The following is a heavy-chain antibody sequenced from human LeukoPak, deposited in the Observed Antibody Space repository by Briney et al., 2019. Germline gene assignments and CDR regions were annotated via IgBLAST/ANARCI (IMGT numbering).Heavy chain of an antibody. D-gene: IGHD3-10*01. V-gene: IGHV4-59*01. CDR3: ARAGGYYSYYYGMDV. CDR1: GGSISSYY. J-gene: IGHJ6*02. CDR2: IYYSGST. Sequence: PSETLSLTCTDSGGSISSYYWSWIRQPPGKGLEWIGYIYYSGSTNYNPSLKSRVTISVDTSKNQFSLKLSSVTAADTAVYYCARAGGYYSYYYGMDVWGQGTTVTVSS.